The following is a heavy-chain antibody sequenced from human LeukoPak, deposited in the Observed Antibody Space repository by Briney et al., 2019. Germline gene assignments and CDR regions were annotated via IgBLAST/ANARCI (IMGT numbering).Heavy chain of an antibody. J-gene: IGHJ4*02. Sequence: PGGSLRLSCTASGFTFGDYAMSWVRQAPGKGLEWVGFIRSKAYGGTTEYAASVKGRFTISRDDSKSIAYLQMNSLKTEDTAVYYCTRVVEEWELLAFDYRGQGTLVTVSS. CDR2: IRSKAYGGTT. CDR3: TRVVEEWELLAFDY. CDR1: GFTFGDYA. D-gene: IGHD1-26*01. V-gene: IGHV3-49*04.